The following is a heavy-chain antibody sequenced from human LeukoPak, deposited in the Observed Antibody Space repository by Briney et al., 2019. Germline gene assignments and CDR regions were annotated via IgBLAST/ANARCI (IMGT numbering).Heavy chain of an antibody. Sequence: SETLSLTRAVYGGSFSGYYWSWIRQPPGKGLEWIGEINHSGSTNYNPSLKSRVTISVDPSKNQFSLKLSSVTAADTAVYYCARGLGSSPLYYYYSMDVWGKGTTVTVSS. D-gene: IGHD6-6*01. CDR3: ARGLGSSPLYYYYSMDV. V-gene: IGHV4-34*01. CDR1: GGSFSGYY. J-gene: IGHJ6*03. CDR2: INHSGST.